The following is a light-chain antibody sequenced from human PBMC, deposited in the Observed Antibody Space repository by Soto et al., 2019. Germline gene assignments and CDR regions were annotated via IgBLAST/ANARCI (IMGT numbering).Light chain of an antibody. CDR3: AAWDDSLNGVV. J-gene: IGLJ2*01. CDR1: SSNIGSKT. Sequence: QSVLTQPPSASGTPVQRVTISCSGSSSNIGSKTVNWYQQLPGTAPKLLIYSNNQRPSGVPDRFSGSKSGTSASLAISWLQSEDEADYYCAAWDDSLNGVVFGGGTKLTVL. V-gene: IGLV1-44*01. CDR2: SNN.